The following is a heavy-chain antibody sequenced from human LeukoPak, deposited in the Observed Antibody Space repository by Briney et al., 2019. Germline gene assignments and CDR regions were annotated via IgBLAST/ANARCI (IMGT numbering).Heavy chain of an antibody. J-gene: IGHJ4*02. CDR1: GFPFSSYW. CDR3: AKVMVRGVIGGGFDY. V-gene: IGHV3-23*01. Sequence: GGSLRLSCVASGFPFSSYWMSWVRQAPGKGLEWVSAISGSGGSTYYADSVKGRFTISRDNSKNTLYLQMNSLRAEDTAVYYCAKVMVRGVIGGGFDYWGQGTLVTVSS. D-gene: IGHD3-10*01. CDR2: ISGSGGST.